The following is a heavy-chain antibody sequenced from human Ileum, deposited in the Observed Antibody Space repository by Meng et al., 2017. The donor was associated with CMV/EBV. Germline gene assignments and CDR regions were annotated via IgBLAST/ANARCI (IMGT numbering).Heavy chain of an antibody. CDR3: ARDPLDLTMVRGVRASYYYYYGMDV. CDR1: GYTFTGYY. Sequence: ASVKVSCKASGYTFTGYYMHWVRQAPGQGLEWMGWINPNSGGTNYAQKFQGRVTMTRDTSISTAYMELIRLRSDDTAVYYCARDPLDLTMVRGVRASYYYYYGMDVWGQGTTVTVSS. D-gene: IGHD3-10*01. CDR2: INPNSGGT. J-gene: IGHJ6*02. V-gene: IGHV1-2*02.